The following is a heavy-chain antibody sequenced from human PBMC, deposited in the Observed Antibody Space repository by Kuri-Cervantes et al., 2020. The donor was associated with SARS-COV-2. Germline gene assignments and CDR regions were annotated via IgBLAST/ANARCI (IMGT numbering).Heavy chain of an antibody. CDR3: ARYGVYYYYYYMDV. J-gene: IGHJ6*03. D-gene: IGHD3-3*01. Sequence: LSLTCAVYGGSFSGSYWSWIRQPPGKGLEWIGEINHSGSTNYNPSLKSRVTISVDTSKNQFSLKLSSVTSADTAVYYCARYGVYYYYYYMDVWGKGTTVTVSS. CDR1: GGSFSGSY. V-gene: IGHV4-34*01. CDR2: INHSGST.